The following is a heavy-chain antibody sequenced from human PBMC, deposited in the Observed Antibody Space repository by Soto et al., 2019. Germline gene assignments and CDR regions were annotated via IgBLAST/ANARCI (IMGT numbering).Heavy chain of an antibody. V-gene: IGHV4-38-2*01. CDR3: VRAQYSSSWYGVY. CDR2: IYHTGST. J-gene: IGHJ4*02. Sequence: SETLSLTCALSGHSISSNYYWGWIRQAPGKGPEWIASIYHTGSTSYNPSLKSRVTISEDTSKNQFSLRLSSVTAADTTVYYCVRAQYSSSWYGVYWGQGTLVTVSS. CDR1: GHSISSNYY. D-gene: IGHD6-13*01.